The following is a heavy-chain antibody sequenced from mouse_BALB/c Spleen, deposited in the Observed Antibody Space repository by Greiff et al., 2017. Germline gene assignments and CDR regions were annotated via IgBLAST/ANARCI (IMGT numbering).Heavy chain of an antibody. CDR3: ARQTPQGFAY. CDR2: ISSGGGST. V-gene: IGHV5-12-1*01. Sequence: EVQLVESGGGLVKPGGSLKLSCAASGFAFSSYDMSWVRQTPEKRLEWVAYISSGGGSTYYPDTVKGRFTISRDNAKNTLYLQMSSLKSEDTAMYYCARQTPQGFAYWGQGTLVTVSA. CDR1: GFAFSSYD. J-gene: IGHJ3*01.